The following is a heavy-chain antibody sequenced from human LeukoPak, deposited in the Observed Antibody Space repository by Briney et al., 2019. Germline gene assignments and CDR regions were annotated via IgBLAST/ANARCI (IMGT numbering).Heavy chain of an antibody. V-gene: IGHV4-34*01. D-gene: IGHD1-26*01. J-gene: IGHJ4*02. CDR3: ASASSPYGGSYWDY. CDR2: INHSGST. Sequence: SETLSLTCAVYGGSFSGYYWSWIRQPPGKGLEWIGEINHSGSTNYNPSLKSRVTISVDTSKNQFSLKLSSVTAADTAVYYCASASSPYGGSYWDYWGQGTLVTVSS. CDR1: GGSFSGYY.